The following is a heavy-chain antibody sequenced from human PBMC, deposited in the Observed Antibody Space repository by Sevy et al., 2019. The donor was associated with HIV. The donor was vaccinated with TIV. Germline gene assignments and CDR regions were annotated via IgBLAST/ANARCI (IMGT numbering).Heavy chain of an antibody. Sequence: SETLSLTCTVSGASITTYYWSWFRQPAGKGLEWIGRMHSGGYTNYNPSLQGRVTMSLDTSKNQFSLTLDFVTAADAAVYYCARDTGKNYWGQGILVTVSS. CDR3: ARDTGKNY. J-gene: IGHJ4*02. CDR2: MHSGGYT. CDR1: GASITTYY. D-gene: IGHD2-8*02. V-gene: IGHV4-4*07.